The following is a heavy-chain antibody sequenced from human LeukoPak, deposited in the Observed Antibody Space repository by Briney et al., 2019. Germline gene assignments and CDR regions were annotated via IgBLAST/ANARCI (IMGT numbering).Heavy chain of an antibody. V-gene: IGHV4-39*07. CDR1: GGSISTGSYY. J-gene: IGHJ4*02. CDR2: INHGGST. CDR3: ASRSPKLAGDDY. Sequence: SETLSLTCTVSGGSISTGSYYWGWIRQPPGKGLEWIGEINHGGSTNYNPSLKSRVTISVDTSKNQFSLNLSSVTAADTAVYYCASRSPKLAGDDYWGQGTLVTISS. D-gene: IGHD3-3*02.